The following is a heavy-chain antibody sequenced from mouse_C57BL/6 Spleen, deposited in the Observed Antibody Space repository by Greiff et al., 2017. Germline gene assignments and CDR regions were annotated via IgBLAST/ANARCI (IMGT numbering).Heavy chain of an antibody. CDR1: GYTFPSYW. D-gene: IGHD3-2*02. Sequence: QVQLQQPGAELVKPGASVKMSCKASGYTFPSYWITWVKQRPGQGLEWIGDIYPGSGSTNYNEQFKSKATLTVDTSSSTAYMQLSSLTSEDSAVYYWARDPIDSSGSWFAYWGQGTLVTVSA. V-gene: IGHV1-55*01. J-gene: IGHJ3*01. CDR3: ARDPIDSSGSWFAY. CDR2: IYPGSGST.